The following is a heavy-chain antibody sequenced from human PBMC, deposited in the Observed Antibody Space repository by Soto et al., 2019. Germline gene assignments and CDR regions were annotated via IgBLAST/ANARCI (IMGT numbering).Heavy chain of an antibody. CDR1: GFTFSSYS. Sequence: EVQLVGSGGGLVQPGGSLRLSCAASGFTFSSYSMNWVRQAPGKGLEWVSYISDSSSTIYYADSVKGRFTVSRDNAKNSLYLQMNGLRDEDTAVYYCARDSGHGHCFRNWGQGTLVTVSS. D-gene: IGHD2-21*02. CDR2: ISDSSSTI. CDR3: ARDSGHGHCFRN. J-gene: IGHJ4*02. V-gene: IGHV3-48*02.